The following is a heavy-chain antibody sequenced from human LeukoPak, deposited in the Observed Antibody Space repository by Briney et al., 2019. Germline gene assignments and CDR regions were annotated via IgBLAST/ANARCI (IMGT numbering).Heavy chain of an antibody. D-gene: IGHD3-9*01. J-gene: IGHJ4*02. CDR1: GFTFSSYS. Sequence: GGSLRLSCVASGFTFSSYSMNWVRQAPGKGLEWVSYISSSSSTIYYADSVKGRFTISRDNAKNSLYLQMNSLRAEDTAVYYCARDGAVLRYFDWLPPVGNFDYWGQGTLVTVSS. V-gene: IGHV3-48*01. CDR3: ARDGAVLRYFDWLPPVGNFDY. CDR2: ISSSSSTI.